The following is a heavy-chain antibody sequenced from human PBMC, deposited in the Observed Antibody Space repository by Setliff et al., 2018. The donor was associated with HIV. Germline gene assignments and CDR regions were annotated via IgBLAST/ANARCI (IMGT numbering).Heavy chain of an antibody. D-gene: IGHD3-10*01. J-gene: IGHJ6*03. CDR2: IKAKVVGATT. Sequence: GGSLRLSCAASGFSFKSAWMSWVRQAPGKGLEWVGHIKAKVVGATTDYSAPVRDRFTISRDNAKNSMYLQMNSLRVEDTATYYCARARGSVGYYGSGTMYHMDVWGKGTTVTVSS. CDR1: GFSFKSAW. V-gene: IGHV3-15*01. CDR3: ARARGSVGYYGSGTMYHMDV.